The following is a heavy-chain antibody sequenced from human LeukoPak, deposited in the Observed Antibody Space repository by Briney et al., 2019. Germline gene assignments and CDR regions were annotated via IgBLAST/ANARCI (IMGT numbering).Heavy chain of an antibody. Sequence: ASETLSLTCSVSGGSISSYYWSWIRQPPRKGLEWIGYIYYSGSTNYNPSLKSRVTISVDTSKNQFSLKLSSVTAADTAVYYCARVRSLGKASGPFHYWGQGTLVTVSS. J-gene: IGHJ4*02. CDR2: IYYSGST. V-gene: IGHV4-59*01. CDR3: ARVRSLGKASGPFHY. CDR1: GGSISSYY. D-gene: IGHD6-13*01.